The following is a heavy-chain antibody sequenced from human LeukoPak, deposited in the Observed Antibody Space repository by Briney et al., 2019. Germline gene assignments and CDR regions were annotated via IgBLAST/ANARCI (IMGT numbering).Heavy chain of an antibody. V-gene: IGHV4-61*01. D-gene: IGHD5-18*01. J-gene: IGHJ6*02. CDR1: GGSISSGSYY. CDR2: IYYSGST. Sequence: PSQTLSLTCTVSGGSISSGSYYWSWIRQPPGKGLEWIGYIYYSGSTNYNPSLKSRVTISVDTSKNQFSLKLSSVTAADTAVYYCARQYSFQPDGMDVWGQGTTVTVSS. CDR3: ARQYSFQPDGMDV.